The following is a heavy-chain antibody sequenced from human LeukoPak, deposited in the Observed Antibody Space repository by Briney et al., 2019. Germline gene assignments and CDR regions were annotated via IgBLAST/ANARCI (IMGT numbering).Heavy chain of an antibody. V-gene: IGHV3-21*01. CDR3: ARDPGIAAAGTVGYFDS. CDR2: ISSSSSYV. Sequence: GGSLRLSCAASRFTFRSYSMNWVRQAPGKGLEWVSSISSSSSYVYYEDSVKGRFTISRDNAKNSLSLQMNSLRVEDTAVYYCARDPGIAAAGTVGYFDSWGQGILVTVSS. D-gene: IGHD6-13*01. CDR1: RFTFRSYS. J-gene: IGHJ4*02.